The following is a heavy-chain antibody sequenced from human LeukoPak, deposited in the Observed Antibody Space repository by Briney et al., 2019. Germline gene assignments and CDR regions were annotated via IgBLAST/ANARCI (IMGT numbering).Heavy chain of an antibody. CDR2: IYYSGIT. Sequence: SETLSLTCTVSGGSISSYYWSWIRQPPGKGLEWIGYIYYSGITNYNPSLKSRVIISVDTSKKQFSLNLSSVTAADTALYYCARAGRWEGRPHAFDIRGQGTMVTVSS. J-gene: IGHJ3*02. CDR1: GGSISSYY. V-gene: IGHV4-59*01. CDR3: ARAGRWEGRPHAFDI. D-gene: IGHD1-26*01.